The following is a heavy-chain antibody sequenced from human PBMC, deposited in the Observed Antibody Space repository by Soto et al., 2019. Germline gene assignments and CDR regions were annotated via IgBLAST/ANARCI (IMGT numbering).Heavy chain of an antibody. V-gene: IGHV1-46*01. CDR1: GYTFTSYY. D-gene: IGHD2-15*01. Sequence: QVQLVQSGAEVKKPGASVKVSCKASGYTFTSYYMHWVRQAPGQGLEWMGIIDPSGGGTSYAQKSXGRLTMNRDTPXXXVXXELSSLRSEDTAVYYCARDRVDCSGGNCWRSVEDTWGQGTLVTVSS. CDR3: ARDRVDCSGGNCWRSVEDT. J-gene: IGHJ5*02. CDR2: IDPSGGGT.